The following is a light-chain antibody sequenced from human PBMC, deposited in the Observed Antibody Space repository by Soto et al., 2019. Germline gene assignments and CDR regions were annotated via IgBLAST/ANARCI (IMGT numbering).Light chain of an antibody. CDR1: SSDVGGYNY. CDR2: EVS. V-gene: IGLV2-8*01. J-gene: IGLJ2*01. Sequence: QSALTQPPSASGSPGQSVTISCTGTSSDVGGYNYVSWYQQHPGKAPKFMIYEVSKRPSGVPDRFSGSKSGNTASLTLSGLQGEDEADYYCSSSAGSNNLVFGGGTKLTVL. CDR3: SSSAGSNNLV.